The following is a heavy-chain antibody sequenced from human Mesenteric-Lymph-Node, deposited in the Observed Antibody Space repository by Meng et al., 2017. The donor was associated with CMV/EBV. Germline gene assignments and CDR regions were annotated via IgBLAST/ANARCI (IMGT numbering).Heavy chain of an antibody. CDR3: AIIAVAGSGVNYFDY. V-gene: IGHV1-2*02. J-gene: IGHJ4*02. D-gene: IGHD6-19*01. CDR1: GYTFTGYF. CDR2: ISPNSGGT. Sequence: ASVKVSCKASGYTFTGYFMHWVRQAPGQGLEWMGWISPNSGGTDYAQKFQGRVTMTRDTSISTAYMELSRLRSDDAAVYYCAIIAVAGSGVNYFDYWGQGTLGT.